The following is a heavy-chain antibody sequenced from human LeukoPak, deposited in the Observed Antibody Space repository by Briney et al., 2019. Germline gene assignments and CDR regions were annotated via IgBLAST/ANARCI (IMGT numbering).Heavy chain of an antibody. D-gene: IGHD4-23*01. Sequence: SETLSLTCTVSGGSISSYYWSWIRQPPGKGLEWIGYIYYSGSTNNNPSLKSRVTISVDTSKNQFSLKLSSVTAADTAVYYCARHQRGNSDAFDIWGQGTMVTVSS. CDR1: GGSISSYY. V-gene: IGHV4-59*01. CDR3: ARHQRGNSDAFDI. J-gene: IGHJ3*02. CDR2: IYYSGST.